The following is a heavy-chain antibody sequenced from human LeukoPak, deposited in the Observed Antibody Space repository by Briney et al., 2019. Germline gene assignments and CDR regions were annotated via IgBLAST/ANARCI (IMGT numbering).Heavy chain of an antibody. CDR2: ISSTSAYI. CDR1: GFAFTTYC. V-gene: IGHV3-21*06. J-gene: IGHJ6*03. CDR3: ARGGYSHGRYYYYMDV. Sequence: GGSLRLSCAASGFAFTTYCMIWVRQAPGKGLEWVSSISSTSAYIYYADSLKGRFTISGDNAKNSLYLQTNSLRAEDTAVYYCARGGYSHGRYYYYMDVWGIGTAVTVSS. D-gene: IGHD5-18*01.